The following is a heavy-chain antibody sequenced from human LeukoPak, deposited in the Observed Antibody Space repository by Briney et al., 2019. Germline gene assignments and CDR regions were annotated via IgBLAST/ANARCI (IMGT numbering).Heavy chain of an antibody. J-gene: IGHJ4*02. CDR2: IHHSGST. Sequence: SETLSLTCTVSGGSISSSSYYWGWIRQPPGKGLEWIGSIHHSGSTYYNPSLKSQVTISVDTSKNQFSLKLSSVTAADTAVYYCAREPSGTLDYWGQGTLVTVSS. CDR1: GGSISSSSYY. D-gene: IGHD1-26*01. CDR3: AREPSGTLDY. V-gene: IGHV4-39*07.